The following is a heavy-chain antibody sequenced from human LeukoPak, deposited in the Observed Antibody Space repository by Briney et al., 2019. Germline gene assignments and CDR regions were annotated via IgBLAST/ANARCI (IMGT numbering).Heavy chain of an antibody. CDR2: ISSSSSYI. CDR3: ARGIRYFDWYFDY. CDR1: GFTFSSYS. J-gene: IGHJ4*02. V-gene: IGHV3-21*01. D-gene: IGHD3-9*01. Sequence: GGSLRLSCAASGFTFSSYSMNWVRQAPGEGLEWVSSISSSSSYINYADSVKGRFTISRDNAKNSLYLQMNSLRAEDTAVYYCARGIRYFDWYFDYWGQGTLVTVSS.